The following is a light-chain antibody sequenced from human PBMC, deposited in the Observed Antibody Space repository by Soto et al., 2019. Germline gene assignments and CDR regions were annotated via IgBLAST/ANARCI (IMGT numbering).Light chain of an antibody. V-gene: IGKV1-9*01. J-gene: IGKJ1*01. CDR2: AAS. CDR1: QGINNF. Sequence: DIQLTQSPSFLSASVGDRVTITCRASQGINNFLAWYQQKPGKAPKLLIFAASTLQSGVPSRFSGSGSGTDFSLTISSLQPEDFAIYYCQQFNTYPRTFGQGTTVERK. CDR3: QQFNTYPRT.